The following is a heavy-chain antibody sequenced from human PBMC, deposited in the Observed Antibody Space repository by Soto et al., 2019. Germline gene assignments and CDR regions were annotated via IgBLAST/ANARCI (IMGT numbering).Heavy chain of an antibody. CDR2: ISSSSSTI. CDR3: ARGHPLNIVVVPAAHYYYMDV. CDR1: GFTFSSYS. V-gene: IGHV3-48*01. D-gene: IGHD2-2*01. Sequence: GGSLRLSCAASGFTFSSYSMNWVRQAPGKGLEWVSYISSSSSTIYYADSVKGRFTISRDNAKNSLYLQMNSLRAEDTAVYYCARGHPLNIVVVPAAHYYYMDVWGKGTTVTVSS. J-gene: IGHJ6*03.